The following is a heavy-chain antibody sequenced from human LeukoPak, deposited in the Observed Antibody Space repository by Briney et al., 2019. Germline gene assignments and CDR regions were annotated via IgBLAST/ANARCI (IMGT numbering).Heavy chain of an antibody. CDR2: ISYDGSNK. J-gene: IGHJ6*03. CDR1: GLTFSSYA. Sequence: GRSLRLSCAASGLTFSSYAMHWVRQAPGKGLEWVAVISYDGSNKYYADSVKGRFTISRDNSKNTVFLQMNSLRSEDTAVYYCARSPYYGSGSYYIDYYYYYMDVWGKGTTVTVSS. CDR3: ARSPYYGSGSYYIDYYYYYMDV. D-gene: IGHD3-10*01. V-gene: IGHV3-30-3*01.